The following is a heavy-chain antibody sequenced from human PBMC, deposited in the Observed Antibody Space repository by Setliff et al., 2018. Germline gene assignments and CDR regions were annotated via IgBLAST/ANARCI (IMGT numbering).Heavy chain of an antibody. Sequence: LRLSCAASGFTFSNYYMTWIRQAPGKGLEWISYIHDSGNPTYYADSVRGRFTVSRDNAKNSLYLQMTSLRTEDTAIYYCARTTGYRLEGDFDYWGQGTLVTVSS. V-gene: IGHV3-11*01. J-gene: IGHJ4*02. CDR2: IHDSGNPT. CDR1: GFTFSNYY. CDR3: ARTTGYRLEGDFDY. D-gene: IGHD3-16*01.